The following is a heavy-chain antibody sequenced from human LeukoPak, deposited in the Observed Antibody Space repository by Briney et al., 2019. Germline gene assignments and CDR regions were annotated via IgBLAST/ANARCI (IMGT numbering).Heavy chain of an antibody. CDR1: GGTFSSYA. V-gene: IGHV1-18*01. J-gene: IGHJ3*02. Sequence: ASVKVSCKASGGTFSSYAISWVRQAPGQGLEWMGWISAYNGNTNYAQKLQGRVTMTTDTSTSTAYMELRSLRSDDTAVYYCARVRGSLDAFDIWGQGTMVTVSS. D-gene: IGHD1-26*01. CDR2: ISAYNGNT. CDR3: ARVRGSLDAFDI.